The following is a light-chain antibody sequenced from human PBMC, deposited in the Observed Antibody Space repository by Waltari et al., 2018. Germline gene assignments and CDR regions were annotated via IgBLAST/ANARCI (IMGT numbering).Light chain of an antibody. CDR1: GSNIGSTT. CDR3: AAWDDSLNTWV. CDR2: INN. Sequence: QSVLTLPPSGSVTPAQRVATSCSASGSNIGSTTGHCYQQFPGTAPKLLVYINNQRPSWVPDRFSGSKSGTSASLAISGLQSEDEADYYCAAWDDSLNTWVFGGGTKLTVL. V-gene: IGLV1-44*01. J-gene: IGLJ3*02.